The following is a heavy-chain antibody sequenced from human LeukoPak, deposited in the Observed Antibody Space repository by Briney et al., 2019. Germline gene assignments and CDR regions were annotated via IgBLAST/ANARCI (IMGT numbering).Heavy chain of an antibody. CDR3: ARECLRSSGCWEGRNYYYGMDV. Sequence: ASVKVSCKASGYTFTSYYMHWVRQAPGQGLEWMGWINPNSGGTNYAQKFQGWVTMTRDTSISTAYMELSRLRSDDTAVYYCARECLRSSGCWEGRNYYYGMDVWGQGTTVTVSS. CDR1: GYTFTSYY. V-gene: IGHV1-2*04. CDR2: INPNSGGT. D-gene: IGHD6-19*01. J-gene: IGHJ6*02.